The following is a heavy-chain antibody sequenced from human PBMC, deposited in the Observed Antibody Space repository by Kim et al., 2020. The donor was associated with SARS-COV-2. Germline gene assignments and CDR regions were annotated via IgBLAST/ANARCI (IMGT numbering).Heavy chain of an antibody. CDR1: GGSASSGSYY. Sequence: SETLSLTCTVSGGSASSGSYYWSWIRQPPGKGLEWIASIYYSGSTNYNPSLKSRVTISLDTSKNQFSLTLSSVTAADTAVYYCARDLAGSSDDFDIWGQGTMVTVSS. CDR2: IYYSGST. V-gene: IGHV4-61*01. D-gene: IGHD6-13*01. CDR3: ARDLAGSSDDFDI. J-gene: IGHJ3*02.